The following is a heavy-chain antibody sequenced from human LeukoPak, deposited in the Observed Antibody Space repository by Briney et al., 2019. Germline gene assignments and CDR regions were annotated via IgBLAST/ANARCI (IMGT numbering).Heavy chain of an antibody. D-gene: IGHD6-6*01. CDR2: IYYSGST. CDR3: ARGGYSSSSSAFDI. J-gene: IGHJ3*02. Sequence: PSETLSLTCTVSGGSISSYYWSWIRQPPGKGLEWIGYIYYSGSTNYNPSLNSRVTISVDTSKNQFSLKLSSVTATDTAVYYWARGGYSSSSSAFDIWGQGTMVTVSS. V-gene: IGHV4-59*01. CDR1: GGSISSYY.